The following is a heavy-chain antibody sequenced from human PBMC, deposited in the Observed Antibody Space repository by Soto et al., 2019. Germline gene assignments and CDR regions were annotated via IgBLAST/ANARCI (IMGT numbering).Heavy chain of an antibody. Sequence: QVQLLQSGAEVKKPGASVKVSCKASGYNFTSYGISWVRQAPGQGLEWMGWISAYNGNTNYAQKLQGRVTMTTDTSTSTAHRELSSLRSDDTAVYYCAGEGGCTGTTDYWGQGTLVTVSS. CDR3: AGEGGCTGTTDY. J-gene: IGHJ4*02. V-gene: IGHV1-18*01. CDR2: ISAYNGNT. D-gene: IGHD4-17*01. CDR1: GYNFTSYG.